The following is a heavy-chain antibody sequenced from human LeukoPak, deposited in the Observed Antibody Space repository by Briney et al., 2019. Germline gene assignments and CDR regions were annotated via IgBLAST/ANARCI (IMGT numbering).Heavy chain of an antibody. J-gene: IGHJ3*02. D-gene: IGHD6-6*01. CDR1: GYTFTGYY. V-gene: IGHV1-8*03. CDR2: MNPNSGNT. Sequence: GASVKVSCNTFGYTFTGYYMHWVRQATGQGLEWMGWMNPNSGNTGYAQKFQGRVAITRNTSISTAYMELSSLRSEDTAVYYCARGVEQLVDDAFDIWGQGTMVTVSS. CDR3: ARGVEQLVDDAFDI.